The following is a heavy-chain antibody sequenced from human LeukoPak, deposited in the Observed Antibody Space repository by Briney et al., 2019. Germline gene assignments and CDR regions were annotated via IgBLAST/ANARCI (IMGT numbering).Heavy chain of an antibody. CDR3: ARQGRIPRIAAAGNWFDP. D-gene: IGHD6-13*01. CDR2: INPNSGGT. J-gene: IGHJ5*02. Sequence: ASVKVSCKASGYTFTGYYMHWVRRAPGQGLEWMGWINPNSGGTNYAQKFQGRVTMTRDTSISTAYMELSRLRSDDTAVYYCARQGRIPRIAAAGNWFDPWGQGTLVTVSS. V-gene: IGHV1-2*02. CDR1: GYTFTGYY.